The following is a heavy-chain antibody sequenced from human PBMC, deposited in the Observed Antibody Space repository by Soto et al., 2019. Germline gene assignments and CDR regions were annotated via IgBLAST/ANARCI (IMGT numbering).Heavy chain of an antibody. Sequence: SGPTLVNPTQTLTLTCTFSGFSLSTSGVGVVWIRQPPGKALEWLSLVYWDDEKRYSSSLKSRLTITKDTSKNVVVLTMTNVDPVDTATYYCAHFMTTMTTGYFDFWGQGILVTVSS. CDR1: GFSLSTSGVG. J-gene: IGHJ4*02. V-gene: IGHV2-5*02. CDR2: VYWDDEK. D-gene: IGHD4-17*01. CDR3: AHFMTTMTTGYFDF.